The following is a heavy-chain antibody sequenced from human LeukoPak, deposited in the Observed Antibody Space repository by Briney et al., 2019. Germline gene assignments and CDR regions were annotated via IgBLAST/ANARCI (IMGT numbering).Heavy chain of an antibody. J-gene: IGHJ4*02. CDR3: ARVSGEYRDF. Sequence: GGSLRLSCAASGFTFSSYAMSWVRQAPGKGLEWVSAISGSGGSTYYADSVKGRFTISRDNAKNSLYLQMNSLRPEDTAIYYCARVSGEYRDFWGQGTLVTVSS. D-gene: IGHD4-17*01. V-gene: IGHV3-23*01. CDR1: GFTFSSYA. CDR2: ISGSGGST.